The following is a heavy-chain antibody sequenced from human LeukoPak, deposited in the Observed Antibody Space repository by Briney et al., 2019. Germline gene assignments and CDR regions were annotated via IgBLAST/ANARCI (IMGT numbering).Heavy chain of an antibody. D-gene: IGHD5-24*01. V-gene: IGHV3-48*02. J-gene: IGHJ3*02. Sequence: GWSLRLSCAASGFTCSSYNMNWVRQPPAKGREWVSYISSSSSSISYADSVKGRFTISRDNAKNSLHLQMNSLRDEDTAVYFCARPRDGYNYVAIDIWGQGTMVTVSS. CDR2: ISSSSSSI. CDR1: GFTCSSYN. CDR3: ARPRDGYNYVAIDI.